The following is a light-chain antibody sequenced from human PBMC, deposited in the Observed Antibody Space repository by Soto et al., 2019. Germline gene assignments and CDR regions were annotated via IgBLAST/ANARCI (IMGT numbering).Light chain of an antibody. V-gene: IGLV1-40*01. J-gene: IGLJ1*01. CDR2: GNR. CDR1: SSNIGAGYD. Sequence: QSVLTQPPSVSGAPGQRVTISCTGSSSNIGAGYDVHWYQQRPGTAPKLLIYGNRNRPSGVPDRFSGSKSGTSASLAITGLQAEDEATYYCQSCDSSLSGSGVFGTGTKLTVL. CDR3: QSCDSSLSGSGV.